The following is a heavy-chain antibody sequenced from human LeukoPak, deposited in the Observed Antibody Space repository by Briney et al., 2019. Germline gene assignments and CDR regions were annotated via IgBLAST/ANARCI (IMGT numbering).Heavy chain of an antibody. V-gene: IGHV1-2*02. CDR1: GGTFSSYA. CDR3: ARVLGNFKY. Sequence: ASVKVSCKTSGGTFSSYAITWVRQAPGQGLEWMGWINPNSGGTNYAQKFQGRVTMTRDTSISTAYMELSRLRSDDTAVYYYARVLGNFKYWGQATLVTVSP. J-gene: IGHJ4*02. D-gene: IGHD3-16*01. CDR2: INPNSGGT.